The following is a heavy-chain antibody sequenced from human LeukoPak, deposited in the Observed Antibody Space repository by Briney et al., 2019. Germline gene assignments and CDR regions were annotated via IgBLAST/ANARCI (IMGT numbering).Heavy chain of an antibody. CDR1: GFTFSSYA. Sequence: GGSLRLSCAASGFTFSSYAMSWVRQAPGKGLEWVSATSGSGGSTYYADSVKGRFTISRDSSKNTLYLQMNSLRAGDTAVYYCARAGEVVITTQGVFDTWAKGQWSPSLQ. CDR3: ARAGEVVITTQGVFDT. CDR2: TSGSGGST. J-gene: IGHJ3*02. V-gene: IGHV3-23*01. D-gene: IGHD3-22*01.